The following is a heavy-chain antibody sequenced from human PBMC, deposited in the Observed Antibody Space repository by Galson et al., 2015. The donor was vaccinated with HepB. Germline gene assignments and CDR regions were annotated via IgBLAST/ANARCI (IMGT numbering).Heavy chain of an antibody. D-gene: IGHD1-26*01. CDR2: ISGSGGST. V-gene: IGHV3-23*01. CDR3: AKDGILGTTTQSKGMDV. J-gene: IGHJ6*02. CDR1: RFTFSTYA. Sequence: SLRLSCAASRFTFSTYAMSWVRQAPGKGLEWVSDISGSGGSTYYADSVRGRFTIARDNSKNTLYLQMDSLRPEDTAVYYCAKDGILGTTTQSKGMDVWGQGTTVTFCS.